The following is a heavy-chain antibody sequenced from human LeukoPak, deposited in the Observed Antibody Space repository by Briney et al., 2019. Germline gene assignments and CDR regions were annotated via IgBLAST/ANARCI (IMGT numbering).Heavy chain of an antibody. CDR3: AREPDYHDSSGYYGGDY. CDR1: GFTFSSYW. V-gene: IGHV3-7*01. D-gene: IGHD3-22*01. CDR2: IKQDGSDK. Sequence: GGSLRLSCAASGFTFSSYWMSWVRQAPGKGLEWVANIKQDGSDKYYVDSVKGRFTISRDNAKNTLYLQMNSLRAEDTAIYYCAREPDYHDSSGYYGGDYWGQGTLVTVSS. J-gene: IGHJ4*02.